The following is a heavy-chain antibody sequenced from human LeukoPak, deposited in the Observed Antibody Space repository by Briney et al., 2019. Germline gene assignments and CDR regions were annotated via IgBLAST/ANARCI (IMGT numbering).Heavy chain of an antibody. V-gene: IGHV4-30-2*01. Sequence: SETLSLTCAVSGGSISSGGYSWSWIRQPPGKGLEWIGYIYHSGSTYYNPSLKSRVTISVDRSKNQFSLKLSSVTAADTAVYYCARVDCSGGSCYWGSFDYWGQGTLVTVSS. J-gene: IGHJ4*02. CDR2: IYHSGST. D-gene: IGHD2-15*01. CDR1: GGSISSGGYS. CDR3: ARVDCSGGSCYWGSFDY.